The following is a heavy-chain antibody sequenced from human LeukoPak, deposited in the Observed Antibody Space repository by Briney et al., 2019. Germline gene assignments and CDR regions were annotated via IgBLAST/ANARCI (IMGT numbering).Heavy chain of an antibody. V-gene: IGHV4-59*01. J-gene: IGHJ5*02. CDR3: ARGTIFGNWFDP. CDR2: IYYSGST. Sequence: SETLSLTCSVSGGSISSYYWSWIRQPPGKGLEWIGYIYYSGSTNYNPSLKSRVTISVDTSKNQFSLKLSSVTAADTAVYYCARGTIFGNWFDPWGQGTLVTVSS. CDR1: GGSISSYY. D-gene: IGHD3-3*01.